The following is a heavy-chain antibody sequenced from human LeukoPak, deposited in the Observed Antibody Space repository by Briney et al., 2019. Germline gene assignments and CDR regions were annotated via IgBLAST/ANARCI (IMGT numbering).Heavy chain of an antibody. J-gene: IGHJ4*02. D-gene: IGHD6-19*01. CDR2: IVVGSGNT. Sequence: SVKVSCKASGFTFTSSPMQWVRQARGQRLEWIGWIVVGSGNTNYAQKFQERVTITRDVSTNTAYMELSSLRSEDTAVYYCATGSGWYSPDYWGQGTLVTVSS. CDR1: GFTFTSSP. CDR3: ATGSGWYSPDY. V-gene: IGHV1-58*02.